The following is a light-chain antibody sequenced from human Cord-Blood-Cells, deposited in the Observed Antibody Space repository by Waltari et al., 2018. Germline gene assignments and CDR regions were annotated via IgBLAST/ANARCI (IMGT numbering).Light chain of an antibody. CDR3: QKYNSAPHT. V-gene: IGKV1-27*01. CDR1: QGITNY. CDR2: AAS. J-gene: IGKJ1*01. Sequence: DIQMTQSPSSLSASVGDRVTSPCRASQGITNYLAWYQQKPGKVPKLLIYAASTLQSGVPSRFSGSGSGTDFTLTISSLQPEDVATYYCQKYNSAPHTFGQGTKVEIK.